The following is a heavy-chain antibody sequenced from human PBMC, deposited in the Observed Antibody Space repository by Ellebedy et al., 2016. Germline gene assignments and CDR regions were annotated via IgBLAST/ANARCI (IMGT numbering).Heavy chain of an antibody. J-gene: IGHJ5*02. D-gene: IGHD3-22*01. V-gene: IGHV4-61*08. Sequence: SETLSLTXTVTGGPVINGGSYWSWLRPPPGRGLEWIGYIYHTGSTKINPSLKSRVTMSVDTSKKELSLKLSSVIAADTAVYFCARGLYFDSSGYHYWFDPWGQGILVTVSS. CDR1: GGPVINGGSY. CDR2: IYHTGST. CDR3: ARGLYFDSSGYHYWFDP.